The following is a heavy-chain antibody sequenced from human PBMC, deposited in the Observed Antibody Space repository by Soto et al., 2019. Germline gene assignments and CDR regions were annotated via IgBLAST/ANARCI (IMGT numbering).Heavy chain of an antibody. Sequence: ASVKVSCKASGYSFTSYGISWVRQAPGQGLEWMGWISAYNGNTNYEQKLQGRVTMTTDTSTSSAYMELRSLRSDDTAVYYCARVRCSSTSCYFGEDYYNYGLDFWGQGTTVTVSS. V-gene: IGHV1-18*04. D-gene: IGHD2-2*01. CDR2: ISAYNGNT. CDR1: GYSFTSYG. CDR3: ARVRCSSTSCYFGEDYYNYGLDF. J-gene: IGHJ6*02.